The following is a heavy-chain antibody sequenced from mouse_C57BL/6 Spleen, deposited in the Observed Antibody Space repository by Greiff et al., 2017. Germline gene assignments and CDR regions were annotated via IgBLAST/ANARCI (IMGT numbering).Heavy chain of an antibody. CDR3: ARYPPSHYYAMDY. J-gene: IGHJ4*01. V-gene: IGHV7-3*01. CDR1: GFTFTDYY. Sequence: EVQLVESGGGLVQPGGSLSLSCAASGFTFTDYYMSWVRQPPGKALEWLGFIRNKANGYTTEYSASVKGRFTISRDNSQSILYLQMNALRAEDSATYYCARYPPSHYYAMDYWGQGTSVTVSS. CDR2: IRNKANGYTT.